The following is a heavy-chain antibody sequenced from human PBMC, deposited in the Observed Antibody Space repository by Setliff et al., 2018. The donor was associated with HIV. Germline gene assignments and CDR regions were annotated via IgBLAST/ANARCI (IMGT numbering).Heavy chain of an antibody. CDR3: AKAQKDLMTTMIITGYYFDY. V-gene: IGHV3-30*02. Sequence: GGSLRLSCAASGFTFSSYWMSWVRQAPGKGLEWVAFIRYGSINKYYADSVKGRFSISRDNSKNTLYLQMNSLRAEDTAVYYCAKAQKDLMTTMIITGYYFDYWGQGTLVTVSS. CDR2: IRYGSINK. J-gene: IGHJ4*02. CDR1: GFTFSSYW. D-gene: IGHD4-17*01.